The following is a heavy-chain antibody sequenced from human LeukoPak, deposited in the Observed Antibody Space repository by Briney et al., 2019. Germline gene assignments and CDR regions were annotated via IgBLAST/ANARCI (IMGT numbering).Heavy chain of an antibody. CDR1: GGSISSYY. V-gene: IGHV4-59*01. J-gene: IGHJ6*02. Sequence: PSETLSLTCTVSGGSISSYYWSWIRQPPGKGLEWIGYIYYSGSTNYNPSLKSRATISVDTSKNQFSLKLSSVTAADTAVYYCVRAGGNSYYYYYGMDVWGQGTTVTVSS. CDR3: VRAGGNSYYYYYGMDV. D-gene: IGHD4-23*01. CDR2: IYYSGST.